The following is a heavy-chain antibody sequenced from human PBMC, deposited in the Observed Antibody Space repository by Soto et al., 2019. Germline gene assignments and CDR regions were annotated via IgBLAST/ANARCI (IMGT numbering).Heavy chain of an antibody. D-gene: IGHD3-22*01. J-gene: IGHJ4*02. V-gene: IGHV4-38-2*01. CDR3: ARQIYDSDTGPNFQYYFDS. CDR1: GYSISSGYY. Sequence: SETLSLTCAVSGYSISSGYYWGWIRQPPGKGLEWIGSIYHSGSTYYNPSLKSRVTISVDTSKNQFSLKLSSVTAADTAVYYCARQIYDSDTGPNFQYYFDSWGQGTLVTV. CDR2: IYHSGST.